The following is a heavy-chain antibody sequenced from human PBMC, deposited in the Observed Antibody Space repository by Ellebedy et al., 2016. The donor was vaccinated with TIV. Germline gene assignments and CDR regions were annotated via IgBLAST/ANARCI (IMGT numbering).Heavy chain of an antibody. Sequence: ASVKVSCKASGYTFTSYYMYWVRQAPRQGLEWMGIINPSAGSTNSAQKFQGRVTMTRDTSTSTVYMELSSLRSEDTAVYYCARGDKYYYDSSGYYYTYWGQGTLVTVSS. CDR2: INPSAGST. J-gene: IGHJ4*02. CDR1: GYTFTSYY. D-gene: IGHD3-22*01. CDR3: ARGDKYYYDSSGYYYTY. V-gene: IGHV1-46*01.